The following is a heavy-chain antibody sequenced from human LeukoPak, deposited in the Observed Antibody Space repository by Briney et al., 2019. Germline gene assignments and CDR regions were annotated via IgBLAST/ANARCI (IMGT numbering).Heavy chain of an antibody. J-gene: IGHJ5*02. CDR2: IIPIFGTA. CDR1: GGTFSSYA. D-gene: IGHD2-2*01. V-gene: IGHV1-69*05. Sequence: SVKVSCKASGGTFSSYAISWVRQAPGQGLEWMGGIIPIFGTANYAQKFQGRVTITTDESTSTAYMELSSLRSEDTAVYYCARGALGYCSSTSCYSGRFDHWGQGTLVTVSS. CDR3: ARGALGYCSSTSCYSGRFDH.